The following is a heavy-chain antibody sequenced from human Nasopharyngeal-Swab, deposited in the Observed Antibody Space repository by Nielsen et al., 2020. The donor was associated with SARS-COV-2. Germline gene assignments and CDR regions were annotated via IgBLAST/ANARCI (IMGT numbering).Heavy chain of an antibody. D-gene: IGHD6-13*01. Sequence: GESLKISCAASGFTFSTYAMTWVRQAPGKGLAWVSTIDAGGGNTWYADSVKGRFTISRDNSENTVYLQMNSLRAEDTSLYHCARPLSRDSTWTTEANWFDPWGQGTLVTVSS. CDR2: IDAGGGNT. CDR1: GFTFSTYA. V-gene: IGHV3-23*01. CDR3: ARPLSRDSTWTTEANWFDP. J-gene: IGHJ5*02.